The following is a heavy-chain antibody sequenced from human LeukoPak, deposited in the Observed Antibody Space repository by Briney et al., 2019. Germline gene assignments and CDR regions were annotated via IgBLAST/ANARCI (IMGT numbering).Heavy chain of an antibody. V-gene: IGHV4-59*01. CDR1: GGSISSYY. Sequence: SETLSLTCTVSGGSISSYYWSWIRQPPGKGLEWIGYIYYSGSTNYNPSLKSRVTISVDTSKNQFSLKLSSVTAADTAVYYCARVKFPDYYDSSGYYFDYWGQGTLVTVSS. CDR3: ARVKFPDYYDSSGYYFDY. D-gene: IGHD3-22*01. CDR2: IYYSGST. J-gene: IGHJ4*02.